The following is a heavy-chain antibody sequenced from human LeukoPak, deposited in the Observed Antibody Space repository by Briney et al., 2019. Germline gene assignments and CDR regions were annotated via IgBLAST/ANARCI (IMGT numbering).Heavy chain of an antibody. Sequence: ASVKVSCKASGDTFSSYPISWVRQAPGQGLEWMGGIIGIFGTTNYAQKFQGRVTITADESTNTVFLELSSLTSEDTALYCARGGGVVVPAAFDYWGQGTLVSVSS. D-gene: IGHD2-2*01. CDR1: GDTFSSYP. CDR3: ARGGGVVVPAAFDY. V-gene: IGHV1-69*13. CDR2: IIGIFGTT. J-gene: IGHJ4*02.